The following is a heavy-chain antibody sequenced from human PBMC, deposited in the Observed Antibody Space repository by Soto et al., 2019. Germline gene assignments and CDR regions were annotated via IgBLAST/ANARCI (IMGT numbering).Heavy chain of an antibody. D-gene: IGHD5-18*01. Sequence: ASVKVSCKASGYTFSAYSLDWVRQAPGRGLEWMGRINPNSGATTYAPKFQGRVSMTRDTSLNTAYLEMLSLSSDDTAVYYCARLWVQFCQPTSESGDYWGQGTLVTVSS. V-gene: IGHV1-2*06. CDR1: GYTFSAYS. CDR2: INPNSGAT. CDR3: ARLWVQFCQPTSESGDY. J-gene: IGHJ4*02.